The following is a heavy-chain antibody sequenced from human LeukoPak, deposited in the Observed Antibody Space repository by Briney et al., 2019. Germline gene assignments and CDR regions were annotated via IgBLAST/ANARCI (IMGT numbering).Heavy chain of an antibody. J-gene: IGHJ4*02. CDR3: ARLGESTTDFDY. D-gene: IGHD1-14*01. CDR2: ISSITSSYI. Sequence: GGSLRLSCAASGFTFSSYSMTWVRQAPGKGLEWVSSISSITSSYIHYADSVKGRFTISRDNVKNSLYLQMNSLRAEDTAVYYCARLGESTTDFDYWGQGTLVTVSS. CDR1: GFTFSSYS. V-gene: IGHV3-21*01.